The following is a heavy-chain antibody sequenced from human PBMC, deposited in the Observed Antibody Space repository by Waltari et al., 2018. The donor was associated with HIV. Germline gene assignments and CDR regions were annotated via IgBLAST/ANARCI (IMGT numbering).Heavy chain of an antibody. V-gene: IGHV4-30-2*01. Sequence: QLQLQESGSGLVKPSQTLSLTCAVSGDSIRRGGYSWTWTRQPPGKGLEGLGYISQRGTTYYNPSLQSRVTIALDRSKNQFSLKLRSVTAADTAVYYCARDRLSVTTRGGYYYGLDVWGQGTTVTVSS. J-gene: IGHJ6*02. D-gene: IGHD4-17*01. CDR3: ARDRLSVTTRGGYYYGLDV. CDR2: ISQRGTT. CDR1: GDSIRRGGYS.